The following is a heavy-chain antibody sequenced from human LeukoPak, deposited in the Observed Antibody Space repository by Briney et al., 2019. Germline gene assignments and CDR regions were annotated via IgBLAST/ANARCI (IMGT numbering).Heavy chain of an antibody. Sequence: PGGSLRLSCVASGFTFSGNGMHWVRQAAGKGLEWVSGIDTAGDPCYPGSVKGRFTISRENAKNSLYLQMNSLTAGDTAVYYCARGYGSGSYAGMDVWGKGTTVTVSS. J-gene: IGHJ6*04. CDR1: GFTFSGNG. CDR3: ARGYGSGSYAGMDV. V-gene: IGHV3-13*05. CDR2: IDTAGDP. D-gene: IGHD3-10*01.